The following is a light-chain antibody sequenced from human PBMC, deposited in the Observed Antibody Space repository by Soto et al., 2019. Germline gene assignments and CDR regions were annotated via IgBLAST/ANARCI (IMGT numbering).Light chain of an antibody. CDR2: SVS. Sequence: QSALTQPASVSGSPGQSITISCTGTSNDVGGYNSVSWYQQHPGKAPKLMIYSVSNRPSGVSNLFSGSKSGNTASLTISGLQAEDEADYYCSSYTSTSPVLFGRGTKVTVL. CDR3: SSYTSTSPVL. V-gene: IGLV2-14*01. J-gene: IGLJ2*01. CDR1: SNDVGGYNS.